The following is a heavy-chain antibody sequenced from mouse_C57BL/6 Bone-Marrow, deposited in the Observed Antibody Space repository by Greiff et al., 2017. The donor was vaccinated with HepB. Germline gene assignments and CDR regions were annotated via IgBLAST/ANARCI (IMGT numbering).Heavy chain of an antibody. CDR1: GYAFSSSW. CDR2: IYPGDGDT. J-gene: IGHJ4*01. CDR3: ARSMTTVVAKGDMDY. D-gene: IGHD1-1*01. V-gene: IGHV1-82*01. Sequence: QVQLQQSGPELVKPGASVKISCKASGYAFSSSWMNWVKQRPGKGLEWIGRIYPGDGDTNYNGKFKGKATLTADKSSSTAYMQLSSLTSEDSAVYFCARSMTTVVAKGDMDYWGQGTSVTVSS.